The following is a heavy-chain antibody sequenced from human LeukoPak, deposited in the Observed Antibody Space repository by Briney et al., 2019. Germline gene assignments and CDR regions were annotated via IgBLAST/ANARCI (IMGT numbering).Heavy chain of an antibody. Sequence: ASVKVSCKASGYTFTSYSMHWVRQAPGQGFEWMGIINPSGGSTSYAQKFQGRVTMTRDTSTSTVYMELSSLRSEDTAVYYCAKAGRKLASHDAFDIWGQGTMVTVSS. CDR2: INPSGGST. J-gene: IGHJ3*02. D-gene: IGHD3-10*01. V-gene: IGHV1-46*01. CDR3: AKAGRKLASHDAFDI. CDR1: GYTFTSYS.